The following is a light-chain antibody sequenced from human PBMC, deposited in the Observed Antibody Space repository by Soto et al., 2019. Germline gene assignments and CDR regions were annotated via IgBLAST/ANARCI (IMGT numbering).Light chain of an antibody. CDR3: QQSYSTLRS. V-gene: IGKV1-39*01. CDR2: ATS. CDR1: QSVSRY. Sequence: IQVTQSKSSLSASVGDRVTITCRANQSVSRYLNWYQQKPGKAPNLLIYATSSLHSGVPSRFSGSGSGTDFTLTISSLQPEDFASYYCQQSYSTLRSFGQGTKVDVK. J-gene: IGKJ1*01.